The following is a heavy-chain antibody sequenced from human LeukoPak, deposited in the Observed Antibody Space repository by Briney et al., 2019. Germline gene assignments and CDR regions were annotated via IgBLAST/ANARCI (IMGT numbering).Heavy chain of an antibody. CDR3: ARERITINGDHFDN. V-gene: IGHV3-7*01. CDR2: INQDGSKN. Sequence: PGGSLRLSRAASESTFNIYWMTWVRQAPGKGLEWVANINQDGSKNDYVDSVKGRFIISRDNAKNSLFLQMNSLTVADTAMYYCARERITINGDHFDNWGQGTLVSVSS. D-gene: IGHD3-10*01. J-gene: IGHJ4*01. CDR1: ESTFNIYW.